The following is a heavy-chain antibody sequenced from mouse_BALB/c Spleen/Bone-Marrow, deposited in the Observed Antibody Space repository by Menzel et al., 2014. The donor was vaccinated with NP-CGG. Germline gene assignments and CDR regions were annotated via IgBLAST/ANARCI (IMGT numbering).Heavy chain of an antibody. CDR1: GYTFTSYW. CDR2: INPSNGRT. D-gene: IGHD4-1*01. V-gene: IGHV1S81*02. J-gene: IGHJ2*01. Sequence: QVQLQQSGAELVKPGASVKLSCKASGYTFTSYWMHWVKQRPGQGLEWIGEINPSNGRTNYNEKFKSKATLTVDKSSSTAYMQLSSLTSEDSAVYYCARDWDEAYYFDYWGLGTTLTVSS. CDR3: ARDWDEAYYFDY.